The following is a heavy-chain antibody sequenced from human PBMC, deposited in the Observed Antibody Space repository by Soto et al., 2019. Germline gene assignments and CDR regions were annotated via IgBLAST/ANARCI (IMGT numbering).Heavy chain of an antibody. Sequence: PGGSLRLSCAASGFTFSSYGMHWVRQAPGKGLEGVAVISYDGSNKYYADSVKGRFTISRDKSKNTLYLQMNSLRAEDTAVYYCARDAPPDDYWGQGTLVTVSS. CDR2: ISYDGSNK. CDR3: ARDAPPDDY. J-gene: IGHJ4*02. V-gene: IGHV3-30*03. CDR1: GFTFSSYG.